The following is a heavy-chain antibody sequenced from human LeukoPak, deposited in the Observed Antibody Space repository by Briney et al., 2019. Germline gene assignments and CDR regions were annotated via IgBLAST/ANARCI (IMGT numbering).Heavy chain of an antibody. V-gene: IGHV3-11*01. J-gene: IGHJ4*02. CDR3: ARDPQQLFPDY. D-gene: IGHD6-13*01. Sequence: PGGSLRLACAASGFTFSAFYMSWVRPAQGKGMEWVSYISSSGSTIYYADSVKGRFTISRDNAKNSLYLQMNSLRAEDTAVYYCARDPQQLFPDYWGQGTLVTVSS. CDR2: ISSSGSTI. CDR1: GFTFSAFY.